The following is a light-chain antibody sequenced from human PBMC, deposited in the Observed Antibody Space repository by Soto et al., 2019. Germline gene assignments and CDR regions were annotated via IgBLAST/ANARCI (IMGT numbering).Light chain of an antibody. Sequence: EVMLTQSPGTLSLSPGERATLSCRASQSVSSNYLAWYQQKSGQAPRLLIYGAANRANGIPDRFSGSGSGTDVTLTIRRLEPEDFAVYYCQQYDTSPRTFGQGTKVEFK. CDR2: GAA. V-gene: IGKV3-20*01. J-gene: IGKJ1*01. CDR1: QSVSSNY. CDR3: QQYDTSPRT.